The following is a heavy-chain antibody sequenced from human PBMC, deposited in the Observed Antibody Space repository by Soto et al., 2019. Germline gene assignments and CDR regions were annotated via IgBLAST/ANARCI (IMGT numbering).Heavy chain of an antibody. Sequence: EVHLVESGGGLVQPGGSLRLSCVASGFTFSSYWMHWVRQDPGKEPVWVSFIDSYGSSTKYADSVRGRFTISRDNAKNTLYLLTNSLRVEHTAVYYCVRGLGNSDHWGQGTLVTFSS. CDR2: IDSYGSST. CDR3: VRGLGNSDH. J-gene: IGHJ4*02. CDR1: GFTFSSYW. V-gene: IGHV3-74*03.